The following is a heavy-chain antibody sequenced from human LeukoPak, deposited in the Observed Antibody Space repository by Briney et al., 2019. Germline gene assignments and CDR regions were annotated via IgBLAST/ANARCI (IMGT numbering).Heavy chain of an antibody. D-gene: IGHD6-6*01. CDR1: GFTFSSYE. J-gene: IGHJ6*03. CDR2: ISSSGSTI. CDR3: ARLAPYSSSSRFGDYMDV. Sequence: PGGSLRLSCAASGFTFSSYEMNWVRQAPGKGLEWVSYISSSGSTIYYADSVKGRFTISRDNAKNSLYLQMNSLRAEDTAVYYCARLAPYSSSSRFGDYMDVWGKGTTVTVSS. V-gene: IGHV3-48*03.